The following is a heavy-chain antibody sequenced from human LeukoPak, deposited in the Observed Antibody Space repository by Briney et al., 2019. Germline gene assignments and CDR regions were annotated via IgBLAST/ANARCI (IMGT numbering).Heavy chain of an antibody. CDR2: IRGSGGSNT. D-gene: IGHD5-12*01. CDR3: AKGVLRSSPDY. V-gene: IGHV3-23*01. CDR1: GFTFSTYA. Sequence: QPGGSLRLSCAASGFTFSTYAMSWVRQAPGKGLEWASTIRGSGGSNTYYADSVQGRFTISRDNSKNTLYLQMNTLRAEDTAVYYCAKGVLRSSPDYWGQGTLVTVSS. J-gene: IGHJ4*02.